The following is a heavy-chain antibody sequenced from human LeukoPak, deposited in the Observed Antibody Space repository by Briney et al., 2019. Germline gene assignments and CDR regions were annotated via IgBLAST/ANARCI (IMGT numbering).Heavy chain of an antibody. Sequence: GGSLRLSCAASGFTFSSYAMSWVRQAPGKGLEWVSATSGSGGSTYYADSVKGRFTISRDNSKNTLYLQMNSLRAEDTAVYYCARMPGVLRPNLDYWGQGTLVTVSS. CDR1: GFTFSSYA. CDR2: TSGSGGST. V-gene: IGHV3-23*01. D-gene: IGHD2/OR15-2a*01. CDR3: ARMPGVLRPNLDY. J-gene: IGHJ4*02.